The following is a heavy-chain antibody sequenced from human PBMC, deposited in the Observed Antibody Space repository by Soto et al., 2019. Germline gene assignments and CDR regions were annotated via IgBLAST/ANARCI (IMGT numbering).Heavy chain of an antibody. Sequence: DVQVVESGGGLIQPGGSLRLSCAGSGYIVNGKKYIPWVSQAPGKGLDWVSGFYLADGTYYTDYVKGRFTVSIDSSNNTVYLQMINLSTEDTAVYYCATWLLREHAFDIWGLGTIVTVSS. CDR3: ATWLLREHAFDI. CDR1: GYIVNGKKY. D-gene: IGHD2-15*01. V-gene: IGHV3-53*01. J-gene: IGHJ3*02. CDR2: FYLADGT.